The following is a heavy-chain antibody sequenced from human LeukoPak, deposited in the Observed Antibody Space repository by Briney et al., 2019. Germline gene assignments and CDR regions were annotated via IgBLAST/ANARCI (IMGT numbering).Heavy chain of an antibody. CDR2: IYTSGST. D-gene: IGHD4-11*01. V-gene: IGHV4-4*07. Sequence: SETLSLTCTVSGGSISSYYWSWIRQPAGKGLEWIGRIYTSGSTNYNPSLKSRVAMSVDTSKNQFSLKLSSVTAADTAVYYCARTTVTTLYFDLWGRGTLVTVSS. CDR3: ARTTVTTLYFDL. J-gene: IGHJ2*01. CDR1: GGSISSYY.